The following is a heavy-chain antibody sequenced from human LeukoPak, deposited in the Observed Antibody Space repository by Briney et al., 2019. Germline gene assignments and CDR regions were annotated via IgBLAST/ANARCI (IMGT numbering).Heavy chain of an antibody. Sequence: SETLSLTCAVYGGSFSGYYCSWIRQPPGKGLEWIGEINHSGSTNYNPSLKSRVTISVDTSKNQFSLKLSSVTAADTAVYYCARGGGDFGGGSYMDVWGKGTTVTVSS. CDR2: INHSGST. J-gene: IGHJ6*03. D-gene: IGHD4-17*01. V-gene: IGHV4-34*01. CDR1: GGSFSGYY. CDR3: ARGGGDFGGGSYMDV.